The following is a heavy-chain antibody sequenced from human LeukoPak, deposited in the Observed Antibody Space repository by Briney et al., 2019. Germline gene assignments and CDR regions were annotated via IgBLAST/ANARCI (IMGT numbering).Heavy chain of an antibody. CDR1: GFTFSSYS. V-gene: IGHV3-21*01. D-gene: IGHD3-10*01. CDR3: ASAPRITMVREGDAFDI. Sequence: PGGSLRLSCAASGFTFSSYSMNWVRQAPGKGLEWVSSISTSSSYIHYADSVKGRFTISRDNSKNTLYLQMNSLRAEDTAVYYCASAPRITMVREGDAFDIWGQGTMVTVSS. J-gene: IGHJ3*02. CDR2: ISTSSSYI.